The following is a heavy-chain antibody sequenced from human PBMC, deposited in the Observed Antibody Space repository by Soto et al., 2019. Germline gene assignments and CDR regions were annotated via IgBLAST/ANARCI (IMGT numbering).Heavy chain of an antibody. J-gene: IGHJ5*02. CDR3: AKSHDTSAYYLSIDT. Sequence: VGSLRLSCEASGFSSKYYAMTWVRQAPGKGLEWVSTINGKGDGTDYADSVKGRFTISRNHSLNILYLQMENLGADDPAVYYCAKSHDTSAYYLSIDTWGQGTQVTVSS. V-gene: IGHV3-23*01. CDR1: GFSSKYYA. D-gene: IGHD3-22*01. CDR2: INGKGDGT.